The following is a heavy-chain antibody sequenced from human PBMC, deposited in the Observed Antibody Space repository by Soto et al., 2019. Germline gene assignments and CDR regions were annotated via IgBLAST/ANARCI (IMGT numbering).Heavy chain of an antibody. CDR1: GYTFIRYG. D-gene: IGHD3-16*01. V-gene: IGHV1-18*01. CDR2: ISPYNDYT. CDR3: ARGGYYDDVCKTLNYYGLDV. J-gene: IGHJ6*02. Sequence: QVQLVQSAAEVKKPGASVKVSCKASGYTFIRYGITWVRQAPGQGLEWVGWISPYNDYTEYAQKFHGRVTMTTDTSTKTVNMALRGLRSDGTAVYYCARGGYYDDVCKTLNYYGLDVWGQGTTVTVSS.